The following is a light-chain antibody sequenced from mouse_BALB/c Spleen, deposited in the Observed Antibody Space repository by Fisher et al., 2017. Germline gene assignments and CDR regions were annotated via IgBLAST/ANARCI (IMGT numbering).Light chain of an antibody. V-gene: IGKV4-57-1*01. Sequence: DIVLTQTPAIMSASPGEKVTMTCRASSSVSSSYLHWYQQKSGASPKLWIYSTSNLASGVPARFSGSGSGTSYSLTISSVEAEDAATYYCQQYSGYPFTFGSGTKLEIK. J-gene: IGKJ4*01. CDR1: SSVSSSY. CDR2: STS. CDR3: QQYSGYPFT.